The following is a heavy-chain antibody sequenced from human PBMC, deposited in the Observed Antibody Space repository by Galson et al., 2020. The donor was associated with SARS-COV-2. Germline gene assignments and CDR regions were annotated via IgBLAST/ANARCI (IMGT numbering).Heavy chain of an antibody. CDR2: IYYSGST. CDR1: GGSISSSSYY. J-gene: IGHJ4*02. Sequence: SETLSLTCTVSGGSISSSSYYWGWIRQPPGKGLEWIGSIYYSGSTYYNPSLKSRVTISVDTSKNQFSLKLSSVTAADTAVYYCARQIAAAGTGFDYWGQGTLVTVSS. CDR3: ARQIAAAGTGFDY. V-gene: IGHV4-39*01. D-gene: IGHD6-13*01.